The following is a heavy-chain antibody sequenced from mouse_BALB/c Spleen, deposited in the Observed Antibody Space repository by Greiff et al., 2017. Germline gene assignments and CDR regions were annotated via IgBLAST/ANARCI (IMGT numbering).Heavy chain of an antibody. V-gene: IGHV5-6-4*01. J-gene: IGHJ3*01. CDR2: ISSGGSYT. Sequence: EVKLMESGGGLVKPGGSLKLSCAASGFTFSSYTMSWVRQTPEKRLEWVATISSGGSYTYYPDSVKGRFTISRDNAKNTLYLQMSSLKSEDTAMYYCTREGNGYDVRFAYWGQGTLVTVSA. D-gene: IGHD2-2*01. CDR3: TREGNGYDVRFAY. CDR1: GFTFSSYT.